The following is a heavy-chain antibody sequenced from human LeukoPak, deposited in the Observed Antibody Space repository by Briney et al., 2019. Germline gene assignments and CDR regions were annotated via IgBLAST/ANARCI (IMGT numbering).Heavy chain of an antibody. J-gene: IGHJ4*02. CDR2: INHSGGT. CDR3: ARVPFITLVRGVIDY. D-gene: IGHD3-10*01. Sequence: SETLSRTCAVYGGSFSGYYWSWIRQPPGKGREWIGEINHSGGTNYNPSLKSRVTISVDTSKNQFSLKLTYVTAADTAVYYCARVPFITLVRGVIDYWGQGTLVTVSS. V-gene: IGHV4-34*01. CDR1: GGSFSGYY.